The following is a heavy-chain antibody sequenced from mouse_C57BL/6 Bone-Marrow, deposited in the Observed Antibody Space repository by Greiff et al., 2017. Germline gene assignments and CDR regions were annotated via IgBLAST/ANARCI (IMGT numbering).Heavy chain of an antibody. J-gene: IGHJ3*01. D-gene: IGHD2-3*01. CDR2: ISSGGSYP. Sequence: EVQLVESGGDLVKPGGSLKLSCAASGFTFSSYGMSWVRQTPDKRLEWVATISSGGSYPYYPDSVKGRFTISRDNAKYTLYLQMSSLKSEDTAMYYCADGYPWFAYWGQGTLVTVSA. V-gene: IGHV5-6*01. CDR3: ADGYPWFAY. CDR1: GFTFSSYG.